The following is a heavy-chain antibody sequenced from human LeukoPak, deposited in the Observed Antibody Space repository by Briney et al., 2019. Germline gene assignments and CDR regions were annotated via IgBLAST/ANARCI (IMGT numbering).Heavy chain of an antibody. J-gene: IGHJ4*02. CDR2: IWYDGSNK. D-gene: IGHD2-21*02. V-gene: IGHV3-33*01. CDR3: ARTDCGGDCYTDY. CDR1: GFTFSSYG. Sequence: GGSLRLSCAASGFTFSSYGMHWVRQAPSEGLEWVAGIWYDGSNKYYVDSVKGRFTISRDNSKNTLYLQMNSLRAEDTALYYCARTDCGGDCYTDYWGQGTLVTVSS.